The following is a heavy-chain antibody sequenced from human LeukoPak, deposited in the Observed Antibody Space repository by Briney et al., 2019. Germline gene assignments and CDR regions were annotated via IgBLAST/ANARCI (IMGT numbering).Heavy chain of an antibody. D-gene: IGHD4-11*01. CDR1: GGSISNYY. V-gene: IGHV4-59*01. J-gene: IGHJ5*02. Sequence: PSETLSLTCTVSGGSISNYYWNWIRQPPGKGLEWIGYIYYSGSTNYNPSLQSRVTISVDTSKNQFSLKLSSVTAADTAMYCCARDMYSNYASSAFDPWGQGALVTVSS. CDR2: IYYSGST. CDR3: ARDMYSNYASSAFDP.